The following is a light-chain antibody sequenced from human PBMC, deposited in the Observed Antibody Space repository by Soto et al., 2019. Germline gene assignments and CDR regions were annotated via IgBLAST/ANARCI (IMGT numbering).Light chain of an antibody. CDR3: QKYGGSQKT. J-gene: IGKJ2*01. Sequence: EIVLTQSPGTLSLSPGQRATLSCRASQRVSSTYLAWYQQKPGQAPRLLIYGASNRATGIPDKFSGSGSGTDFTLTIKRLEPEDLAVYSCQKYGGSQKTFGQGTKLET. V-gene: IGKV3-20*01. CDR2: GAS. CDR1: QRVSSTY.